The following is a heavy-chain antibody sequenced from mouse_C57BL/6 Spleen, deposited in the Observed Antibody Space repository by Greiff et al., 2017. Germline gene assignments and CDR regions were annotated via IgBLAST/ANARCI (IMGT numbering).Heavy chain of an antibody. Sequence: EVKLMESGTVLARPGASVKMSCKTSGYTFTSYWMHWVKQRPGQGLEWIGAIYPGNSDTSYNQKFKGKAKLTAVTSASTAYMELSSLTNEDSAVYYCTTKNYDYDEGFAYWGQGTLVTVSA. V-gene: IGHV1-5*01. D-gene: IGHD2-4*01. CDR1: GYTFTSYW. CDR2: IYPGNSDT. CDR3: TTKNYDYDEGFAY. J-gene: IGHJ3*01.